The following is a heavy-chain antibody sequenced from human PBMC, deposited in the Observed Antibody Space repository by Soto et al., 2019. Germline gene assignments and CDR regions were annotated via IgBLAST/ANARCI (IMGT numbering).Heavy chain of an antibody. D-gene: IGHD4-17*01. CDR2: IYFSGST. V-gene: IGHV4-31*02. CDR3: ARDNGEGDYIYY. CDR1: GGSISRGGYH. Sequence: TLSLPWIVSGGSISRGGYHPSWIPQNPGNVLEWIGYIYFSGSTYYNPSLKSRVTISVDTSENQFSLKLSSVTAADTAVYYCARDNGEGDYIYYLAQGTLVPVSS. J-gene: IGHJ4*02.